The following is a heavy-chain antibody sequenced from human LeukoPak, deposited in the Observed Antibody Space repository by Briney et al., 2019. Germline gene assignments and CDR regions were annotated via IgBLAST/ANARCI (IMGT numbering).Heavy chain of an antibody. J-gene: IGHJ4*02. V-gene: IGHV1-18*01. CDR1: GYIFSNYG. CDR3: ARASKYYFDY. CDR2: ISAYNGHT. Sequence: ASVKVSCKASGYIFSNYGISWVRQAPGRGLEWMGWISAYNGHTNYAQKFQGRVTMTTDTSTSTAYMELSSLRSEDTAVYYCARASKYYFDYWGQGTLVTVSS.